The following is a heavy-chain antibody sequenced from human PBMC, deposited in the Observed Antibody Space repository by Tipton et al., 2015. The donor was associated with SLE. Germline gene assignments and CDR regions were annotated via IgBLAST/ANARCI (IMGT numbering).Heavy chain of an antibody. V-gene: IGHV4-39*07. CDR1: GGSISGSSYY. J-gene: IGHJ6*03. CDR3: ARVGGSYSHYYYYMDV. D-gene: IGHD1-26*01. CDR2: IYYSGST. Sequence: TLSLTCTVSGGSISGSSYYWGWIRQPPGKGLEWIGSIYYSGSTYYNPSLKSRVTISVDTSKNQFSLKLSSVTAADTAVYYCARVGGSYSHYYYYMDVWGKGTTVTVSS.